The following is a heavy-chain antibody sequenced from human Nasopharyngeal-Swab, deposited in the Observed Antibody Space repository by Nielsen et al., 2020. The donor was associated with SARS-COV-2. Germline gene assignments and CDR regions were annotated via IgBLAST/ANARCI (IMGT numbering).Heavy chain of an antibody. CDR2: IGTAGDT. CDR3: ARDPAYYFGSGSYYPDY. J-gene: IGHJ4*02. V-gene: IGHV3-13*01. D-gene: IGHD3-10*01. Sequence: GESLKISCAASGFTFSSYDMHWVRQATGKGLEWVSAIGTAGDTYYPGSVKGRFTISRENAKNSLYLQMNSLRAGDTAVYYCARDPAYYFGSGSYYPDYWGQGTLVTVSS. CDR1: GFTFSSYD.